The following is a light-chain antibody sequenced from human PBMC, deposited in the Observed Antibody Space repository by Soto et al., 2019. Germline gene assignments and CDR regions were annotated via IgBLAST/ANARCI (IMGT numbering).Light chain of an antibody. CDR2: GAS. Sequence: EIVLTQSPGTLSLSPGERATLSCRASQSVTSSFLAWYQQKPGQAPRLLIYGASTRATGIPARFSGSGSGTEFTLTISSLKSEDFAVYYCQQYNNWTSRWTFGQGTKVDIK. V-gene: IGKV3-15*01. J-gene: IGKJ1*01. CDR1: QSVTSS. CDR3: QQYNNWTSRWT.